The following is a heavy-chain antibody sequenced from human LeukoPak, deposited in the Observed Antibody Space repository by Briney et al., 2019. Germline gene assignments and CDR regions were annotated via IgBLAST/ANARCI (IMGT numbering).Heavy chain of an antibody. V-gene: IGHV3-30*02. CDR3: AKGYSGSYWAVDS. J-gene: IGHJ4*02. CDR2: IWFDERDQ. D-gene: IGHD1-26*01. CDR1: GITFSSHG. Sequence: GGSLRLSCAASGITFSSHGMHWVRQAPGKGLEWVAFIWFDERDQDYADSVKGRFTISRDNSKNTVDLQMNSLRAEDSALYYCAKGYSGSYWAVDSWGQGTLVTVSS.